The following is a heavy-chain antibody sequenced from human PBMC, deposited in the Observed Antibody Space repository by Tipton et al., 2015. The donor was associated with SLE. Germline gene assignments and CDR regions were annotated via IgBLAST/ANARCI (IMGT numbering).Heavy chain of an antibody. CDR1: GFTFADYA. Sequence: SLRLSCAASGFTFADYAMHWVRQAPGKGLEWVSLISGDGGSTYYADSVKSRVTISRDNSKNSLYLQMNSLRTEDTALYYCAKAFTVVKERHAFDIWGQGTMVTVSS. CDR3: AKAFTVVKERHAFDI. J-gene: IGHJ3*02. CDR2: ISGDGGST. V-gene: IGHV3-43*02. D-gene: IGHD4-23*01.